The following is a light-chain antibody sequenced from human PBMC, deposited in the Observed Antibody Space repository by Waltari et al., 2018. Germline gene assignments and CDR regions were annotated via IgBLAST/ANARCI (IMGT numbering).Light chain of an antibody. CDR1: SSDGAGSKY. CDR2: DVS. J-gene: IGLJ1*01. Sequence: QSAPTQPASASGSPGESHSIPCTGTSSDGAGSKYVPWYQQHPGKAPKLMIYDVSKRPSGVSNRFSGSKSGNTASLTISGLQAEDEADYYCTSYTSSSTYVFGTGTKVTVL. CDR3: TSYTSSSTYV. V-gene: IGLV2-14*01.